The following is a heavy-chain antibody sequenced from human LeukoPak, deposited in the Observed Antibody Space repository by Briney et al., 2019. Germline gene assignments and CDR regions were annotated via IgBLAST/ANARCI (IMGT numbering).Heavy chain of an antibody. CDR1: EFTFRTYS. CDR3: ARRGMSGIAAAGRSGVRGEKRQDWFDP. Sequence: GSLRLSCAASEFTFRTYSMNWVRQAPGKGLEWIGEINHSGSTNYNPSLKSRVTISVDTSKDQFSLKLSSVTAADTAVYYCARRGMSGIAAAGRSGVRGEKRQDWFDPWGQGTLVTVSS. J-gene: IGHJ5*02. V-gene: IGHV4-34*01. D-gene: IGHD6-13*01. CDR2: INHSGST.